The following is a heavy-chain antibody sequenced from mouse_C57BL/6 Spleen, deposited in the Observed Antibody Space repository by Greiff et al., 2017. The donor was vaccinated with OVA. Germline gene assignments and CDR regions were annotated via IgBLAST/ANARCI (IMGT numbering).Heavy chain of an antibody. CDR2: IDPANGST. CDR3: ARGYYGDWYFGV. CDR1: GFNIQNTY. J-gene: IGHJ1*03. Sequence: VQLQQSVAELVRPGASVKLSCTASGFNIQNTYMHWVKQRPEQGLEWIGRIDPANGSTKYAPKFQGKATITADTSSNTAYLQLSSLTSADPASFFCARGYYGDWYFGVGGTGTTVTVPS. D-gene: IGHD1-1*01. V-gene: IGHV14-3*01.